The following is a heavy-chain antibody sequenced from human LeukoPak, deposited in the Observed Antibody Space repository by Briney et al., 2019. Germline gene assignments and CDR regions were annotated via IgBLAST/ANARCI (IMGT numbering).Heavy chain of an antibody. V-gene: IGHV4-34*01. CDR3: AGDDRIAAAHY. D-gene: IGHD6-13*01. CDR1: GGSFSGYY. J-gene: IGHJ4*02. Sequence: SETLSLTCAVYGGSFSGYYWSWIRQPPGKGLEWIGEINHSGSTNYNPSLKSRVTISVDTSKNQFSLKLSSVTAADTAVCYCAGDDRIAAAHYWGQGTLVTVSS. CDR2: INHSGST.